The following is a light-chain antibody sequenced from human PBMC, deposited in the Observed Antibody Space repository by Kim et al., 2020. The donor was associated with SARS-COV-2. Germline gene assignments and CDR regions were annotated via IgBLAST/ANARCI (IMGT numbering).Light chain of an antibody. CDR3: NSRDSSGNHWV. CDR1: SLISYY. J-gene: IGLJ3*02. Sequence: ALGQTVRITCKGDSLISYYASWYQQKPGQAPVLVIYGKNNRPSGIPDRFSGSSSGNTASLTITGAQAEDEADYYCNSRDSSGNHWVFGGGTQLTVL. V-gene: IGLV3-19*01. CDR2: GKN.